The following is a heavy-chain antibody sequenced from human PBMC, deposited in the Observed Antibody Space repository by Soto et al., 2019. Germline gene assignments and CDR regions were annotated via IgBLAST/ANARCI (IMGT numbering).Heavy chain of an antibody. CDR2: INHSGST. V-gene: IGHV4-34*01. D-gene: IGHD5-18*01. CDR1: GGSFRGYY. J-gene: IGHJ6*02. CDR3: AAPAKGIRLWLAPGCMVV. Sequence: LEIRSLTCAVYGGSFRGYYWSWIRQPPGKGLEWIGEINHSGSTNYNPSLKSRVTISVDTSKNQLSLKLSALTAAGTAVYYCAAPAKGIRLWLAPGCMVVGGQWTT.